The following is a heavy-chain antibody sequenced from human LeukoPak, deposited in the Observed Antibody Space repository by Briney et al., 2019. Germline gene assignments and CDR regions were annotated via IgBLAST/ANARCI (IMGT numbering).Heavy chain of an antibody. CDR3: AKDLSTKWSLDY. CDR2: ISYDGSTK. CDR1: GFTFSSYW. J-gene: IGHJ4*02. D-gene: IGHD2-2*01. Sequence: GGSLRLSCAASGFTFSSYWMSWVRQAPGKGLEWVAFISYDGSTKYYADSVRGRFTISRDNSKNTLYLQMNSLRAEDTTVYYCAKDLSTKWSLDYWGQGTLVTVSS. V-gene: IGHV3-30*18.